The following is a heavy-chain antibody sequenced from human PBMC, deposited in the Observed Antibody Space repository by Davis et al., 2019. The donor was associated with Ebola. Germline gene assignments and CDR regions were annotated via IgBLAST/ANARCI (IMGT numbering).Heavy chain of an antibody. V-gene: IGHV3-11*06. CDR3: ATDRNWDFDY. D-gene: IGHD7-27*01. CDR2: ISSSSSYT. Sequence: PGGSLRLSCTASGFTFGDYAMSWVRQAPGKGLEWVSYISSSSSYTNYADSAKGRFTISRDNAKNSLYLQMNSLRAEDTAVYYCATDRNWDFDYWGQGTLVTVSS. J-gene: IGHJ4*02. CDR1: GFTFGDYA.